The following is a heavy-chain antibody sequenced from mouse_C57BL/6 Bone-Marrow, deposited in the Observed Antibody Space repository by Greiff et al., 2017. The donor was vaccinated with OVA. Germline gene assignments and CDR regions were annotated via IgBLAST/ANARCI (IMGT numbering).Heavy chain of an antibody. V-gene: IGHV5-4*01. CDR2: ISDGGSYT. J-gene: IGHJ4*01. CDR3: ARDRYYYAMDY. CDR1: GFTFSSYA. Sequence: EVQVVESGGGLVKPGGSLKLSCAASGFTFSSYAMSWVRQTPEKRLEWVATISDGGSYTYYPDNVKGRFTISRDNAKNNLYLQMSHLKSEDTAMYYCARDRYYYAMDYWGQGTSVTVSS.